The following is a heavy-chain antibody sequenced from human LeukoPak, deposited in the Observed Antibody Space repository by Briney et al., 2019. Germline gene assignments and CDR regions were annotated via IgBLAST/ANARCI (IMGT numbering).Heavy chain of an antibody. D-gene: IGHD4-23*01. Sequence: GGSLRLSCAASGFTFSSYAMSWVRQAPGKGLEWVSAISGSGAGTYYADSVKGRFTISRDNAKNSLYLQMNSLRAEDTAVYYCARGYGGKGGNYWGQGTLVTVSS. CDR2: ISGSGAGT. V-gene: IGHV3-23*01. J-gene: IGHJ4*02. CDR1: GFTFSSYA. CDR3: ARGYGGKGGNY.